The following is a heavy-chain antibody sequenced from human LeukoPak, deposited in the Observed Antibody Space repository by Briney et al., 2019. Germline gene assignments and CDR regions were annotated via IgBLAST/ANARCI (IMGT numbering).Heavy chain of an antibody. J-gene: IGHJ6*03. CDR2: INTDGSST. D-gene: IGHD1-7*01. V-gene: IGHV3-74*01. CDR1: GFTFSSYW. CDR3: ARVGNYFLYYYYYYMDV. Sequence: GGSLRLSCAASGFTFSSYWMHWVRQAPGRGLLWVSRINTDGSSTSYADSVKGRFTISRDNAKNTLYLQMNSLRAEDTAVYYCARVGNYFLYYYYYYMDVWGKGTTVTVSS.